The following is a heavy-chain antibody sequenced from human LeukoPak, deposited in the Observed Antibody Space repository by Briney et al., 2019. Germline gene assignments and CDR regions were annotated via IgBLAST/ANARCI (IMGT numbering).Heavy chain of an antibody. CDR3: AGGTCSGGSCYSLGGIDY. Sequence: SETLSLTCTVSAGSISSGSYYWSWIRQPAGTGLEWIGRIYTSGSTNYNPSLKSRVTISVDTSKNQFSLKLSSVTAADTAVYYYAGGTCSGGSCYSLGGIDYWGQGTLVTVSS. J-gene: IGHJ4*02. V-gene: IGHV4-61*02. CDR1: AGSISSGSYY. D-gene: IGHD2-15*01. CDR2: IYTSGST.